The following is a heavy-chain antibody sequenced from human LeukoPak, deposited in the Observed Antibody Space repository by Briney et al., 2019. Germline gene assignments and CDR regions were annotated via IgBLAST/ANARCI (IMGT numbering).Heavy chain of an antibody. Sequence: TTSETLSLTCTVSGGSVTSDYWSWIRQPPGKGLEWIGYMYYSGSTNYNPSLKSRVTISGDTSRNQFSLKLSSVTAADTAVCYCARRYCSSTSCPIDYWGQGTLVTVSS. CDR2: MYYSGST. V-gene: IGHV4-59*08. D-gene: IGHD2-2*01. CDR1: GGSVTSDY. CDR3: ARRYCSSTSCPIDY. J-gene: IGHJ4*02.